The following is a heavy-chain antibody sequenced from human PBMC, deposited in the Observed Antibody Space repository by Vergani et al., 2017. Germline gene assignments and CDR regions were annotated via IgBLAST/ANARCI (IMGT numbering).Heavy chain of an antibody. Sequence: QVQLVQSGAEVKKPGSSVKVSCKASGGTFSSYAISWVRQAPGQGLEWMGGIIPIFGTANYAQKFQGRVTITADDSTSTAYMELSSLRSEDTAVYYCARDRKWELGFDYYYYMDVGGKGTTVTVS. J-gene: IGHJ6*03. CDR3: ARDRKWELGFDYYYYMDV. CDR2: IIPIFGTA. D-gene: IGHD1-26*01. V-gene: IGHV1-69*13. CDR1: GGTFSSYA.